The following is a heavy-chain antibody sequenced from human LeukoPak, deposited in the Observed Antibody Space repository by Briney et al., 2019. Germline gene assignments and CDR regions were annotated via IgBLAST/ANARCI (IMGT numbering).Heavy chain of an antibody. J-gene: IGHJ4*02. Sequence: GGSLRLSCAASGFTFSSYGMHWVRQAPGKGLEWVAVISYDGSNKYYADSVKGRFTISRDNSKNTLYLQMNSLRAEDTAVYYCAKDTPLEYYFDYWGQGTLVTVSS. CDR2: ISYDGSNK. V-gene: IGHV3-30*18. CDR3: AKDTPLEYYFDY. CDR1: GFTFSSYG. D-gene: IGHD3-3*01.